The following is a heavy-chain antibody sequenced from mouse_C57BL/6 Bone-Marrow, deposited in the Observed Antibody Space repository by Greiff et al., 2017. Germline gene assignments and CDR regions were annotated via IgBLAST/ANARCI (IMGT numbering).Heavy chain of an antibody. Sequence: EVQLQQSVAELVRPGASVKLSCKASGFNFKNSYMHWVKQRPEQGLEWIGRIDPANGNTKYAKKFEGKATITADTSSNTAYLQLSSLTSEDTANYDCARSLRLCCFDYWGQGTTPTVSA. D-gene: IGHD1-3*01. CDR3: ARSLRLCCFDY. V-gene: IGHV14-3*01. J-gene: IGHJ2*01. CDR2: IDPANGNT. CDR1: GFNFKNSY.